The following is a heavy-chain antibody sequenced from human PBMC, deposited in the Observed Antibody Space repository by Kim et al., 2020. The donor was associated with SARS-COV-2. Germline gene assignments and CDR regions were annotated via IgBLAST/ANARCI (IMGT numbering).Heavy chain of an antibody. CDR2: ISSNGGST. Sequence: GGSLRLSCSASGFTFSSYAMHWVRQAPGKGLEYVSAISSNGGSTYYADSVKGGFTISRDNSKNTLYLQMSSLRAEDTAVYYCVKDTGIAAAGTRWFDPWGQGTLVTVSS. V-gene: IGHV3-64D*09. CDR1: GFTFSSYA. D-gene: IGHD6-13*01. CDR3: VKDTGIAAAGTRWFDP. J-gene: IGHJ5*02.